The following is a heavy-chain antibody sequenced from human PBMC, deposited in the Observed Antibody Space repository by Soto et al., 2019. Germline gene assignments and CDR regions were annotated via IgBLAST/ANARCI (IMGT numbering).Heavy chain of an antibody. D-gene: IGHD2-15*01. Sequence: GGSLRLSCEASGFKFGDYAMHWVRQAPGKGLEWVSGVSWNSEIVGYADSVKGRFTISRDNAKNSLYLEMNSLRTEDTALYYCAKDRGPCSGNKCSSLYYYYGMDVWGQGTTVTVS. CDR1: GFKFGDYA. CDR2: VSWNSEIV. J-gene: IGHJ6*02. V-gene: IGHV3-9*01. CDR3: AKDRGPCSGNKCSSLYYYYGMDV.